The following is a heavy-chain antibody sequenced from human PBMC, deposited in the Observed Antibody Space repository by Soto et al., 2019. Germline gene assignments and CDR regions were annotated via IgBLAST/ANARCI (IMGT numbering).Heavy chain of an antibody. Sequence: SETLSLTCTVSGGSISSYYWSWIRQPPGKGLEWIGYIYYSGSTNYNPSLKSRVTISVDTSKNQFSLKLSSVTAADTAVYYCARGRGDPFDYWGQGPLVTVSS. D-gene: IGHD3-10*01. J-gene: IGHJ4*02. V-gene: IGHV4-59*01. CDR3: ARGRGDPFDY. CDR2: IYYSGST. CDR1: GGSISSYY.